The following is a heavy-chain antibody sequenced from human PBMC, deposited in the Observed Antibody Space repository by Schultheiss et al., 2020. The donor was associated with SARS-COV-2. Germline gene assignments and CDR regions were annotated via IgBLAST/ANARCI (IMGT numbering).Heavy chain of an antibody. J-gene: IGHJ5*02. CDR3: ARLDYSSGYYYVGWFDP. CDR2: IYHSGST. V-gene: IGHV4-31*03. CDR1: GGSVSSGSYY. Sequence: SETLSLTCTVSGGSVSSGSYYWSWIRQPPGKGLEWIGYIYHSGSTYYNPSLKSRVTISVDTSKNQFSLKLSSVTAADTAVYYCARLDYSSGYYYVGWFDPWGQGTLVTVSS. D-gene: IGHD3-22*01.